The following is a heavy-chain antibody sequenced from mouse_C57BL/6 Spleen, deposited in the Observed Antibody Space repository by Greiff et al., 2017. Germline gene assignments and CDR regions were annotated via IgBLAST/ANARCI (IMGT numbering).Heavy chain of an antibody. CDR2: IHPSASDT. V-gene: IGHV1-74*01. J-gene: IGHJ2*01. Sequence: LQQPGAELVKPGPSVQLSCKASGYTFTSYWMHWVKQRPGQGLEWIGRIHPSASDTNYNQKFKGKATLTVDKSSSTAYMQFSSLTSEDSAIYYCARSGCYDSRFEYWGQGTTGTVS. CDR3: ARSGCYDSRFEY. D-gene: IGHD2-4*01. CDR1: GYTFTSYW.